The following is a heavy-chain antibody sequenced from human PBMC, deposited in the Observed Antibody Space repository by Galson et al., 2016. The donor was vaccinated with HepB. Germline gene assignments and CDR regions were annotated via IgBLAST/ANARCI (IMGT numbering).Heavy chain of an antibody. D-gene: IGHD5-18*01. V-gene: IGHV4-39*01. Sequence: SETLSLTCTVFGGSISSRSYYWGWIRQPPGKGLEWIASIHSSGSPYYYNPSLKSRLTVSVDTSKNQFSLRLRSVTAADTALYFCARHEGYGSGPPWDDWGQGTLVTVSS. J-gene: IGHJ4*02. CDR3: ARHEGYGSGPPWDD. CDR1: GGSISSRSYY. CDR2: IHSSGSPY.